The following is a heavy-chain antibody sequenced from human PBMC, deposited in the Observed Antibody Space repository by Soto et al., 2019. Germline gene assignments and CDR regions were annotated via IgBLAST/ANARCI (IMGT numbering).Heavy chain of an antibody. CDR3: ARIPKGGWALYYYYGMDV. J-gene: IGHJ6*02. CDR2: IYYSGST. Sequence: SETLSLTCTVSGGSISSGGYYWSWIRQHPGKGLEWIGYIYYSGSTYYNPSLKSRVTISVDTSKNQFSLKRSSVTAADTAVYYCARIPKGGWALYYYYGMDVWGQGTTVTVSS. CDR1: GGSISSGGYY. D-gene: IGHD6-19*01. V-gene: IGHV4-31*03.